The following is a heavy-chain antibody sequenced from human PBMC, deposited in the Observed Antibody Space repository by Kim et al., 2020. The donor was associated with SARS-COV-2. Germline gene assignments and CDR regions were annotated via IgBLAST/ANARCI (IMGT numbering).Heavy chain of an antibody. Sequence: SETLSLTCAVYGGSFSGYYWSWIRQPPGKGLEWIGEINYSGSTNYNPSLKSRVTISVDTSKNQFSLKLSSVTAADTAGYYCARRVVEMASSADYYYYGMDVWGQGTTVTVSS. J-gene: IGHJ6*02. CDR2: INYSGST. V-gene: IGHV4-34*01. CDR1: GGSFSGYY. CDR3: ARRVVEMASSADYYYYGMDV. D-gene: IGHD5-12*01.